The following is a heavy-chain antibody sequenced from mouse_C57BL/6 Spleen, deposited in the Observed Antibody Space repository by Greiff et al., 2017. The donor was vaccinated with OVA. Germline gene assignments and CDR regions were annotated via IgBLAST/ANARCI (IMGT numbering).Heavy chain of an antibody. CDR1: GYAFSSSW. D-gene: IGHD1-1*01. V-gene: IGHV1-82*01. Sequence: QVQLKESGPELVKPGASVKISCKASGYAFSSSWMNWVKQRPGKGLEWIGRIYPGDGDTNYNGKFKGKATLTADKSSSTAYMQLSSLTSEDSAVYFCAREVTTVERSLDVWGTGTTVTVSS. J-gene: IGHJ1*03. CDR3: AREVTTVERSLDV. CDR2: IYPGDGDT.